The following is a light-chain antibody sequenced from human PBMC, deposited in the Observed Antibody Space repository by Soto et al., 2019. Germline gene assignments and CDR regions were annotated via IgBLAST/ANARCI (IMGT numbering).Light chain of an antibody. CDR1: QSISTY. J-gene: IGKJ5*01. Sequence: DIQVTQSPSSLSPSVGDRVTITCRTSQSISTYLNWYQQKEGKAPRLLIFDATRLQSGVPSRFRGSGSGTDFTLTISSLQPEDFATYYCQQTYSSITFGQGTRLE. V-gene: IGKV1-39*01. CDR3: QQTYSSIT. CDR2: DAT.